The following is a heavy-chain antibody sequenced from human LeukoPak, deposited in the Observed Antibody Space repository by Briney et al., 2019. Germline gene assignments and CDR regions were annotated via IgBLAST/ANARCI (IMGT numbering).Heavy chain of an antibody. J-gene: IGHJ4*02. CDR1: GFTFSSYG. CDR2: IRHDGSNK. CDR3: AKDKVVVVAATLFDY. D-gene: IGHD2-15*01. V-gene: IGHV3-30*02. Sequence: PGGSLRLSCAASGFTFSSYGMHWVRQAPGKGLEWVAFIRHDGSNKYYADSVKGRFTISRDNSKNTLYLQMNSLRAEDTAVYYCAKDKVVVVAATLFDYWGQGTLVTVSS.